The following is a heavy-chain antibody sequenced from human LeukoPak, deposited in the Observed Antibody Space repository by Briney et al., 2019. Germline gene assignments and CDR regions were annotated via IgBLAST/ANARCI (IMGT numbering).Heavy chain of an antibody. V-gene: IGHV3-33*01. D-gene: IGHD2-21*01. CDR3: ARDGIAGYGMDV. J-gene: IGHJ6*02. Sequence: GGSLRLSCGASGFTFSNYGMHWVRQAPGKGLEWVAVIWYDGSNKYYVDSVKGRFTISRDNSKNTLDLQMNSLRAEDTAVYYCARDGIAGYGMDVWGQGTTVTVSS. CDR1: GFTFSNYG. CDR2: IWYDGSNK.